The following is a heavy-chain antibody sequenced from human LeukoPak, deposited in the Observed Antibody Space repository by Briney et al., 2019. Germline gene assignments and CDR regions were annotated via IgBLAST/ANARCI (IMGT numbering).Heavy chain of an antibody. D-gene: IGHD2-15*01. CDR3: AREDNDAFDI. CDR2: IWYDGSNK. Sequence: GGSLRLSCAASGFTFSIYGMHWVRQAPGPGLESVAVIWYDGSNKYYVDSVKGRFTIYRDNSKNTLYLQMNSLRVEDTAVYYCAREDNDAFDIWGQGTMVTVSS. J-gene: IGHJ3*02. V-gene: IGHV3-33*01. CDR1: GFTFSIYG.